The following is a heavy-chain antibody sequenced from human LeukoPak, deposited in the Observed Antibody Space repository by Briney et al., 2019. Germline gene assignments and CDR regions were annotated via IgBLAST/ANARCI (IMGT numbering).Heavy chain of an antibody. V-gene: IGHV3-21*01. CDR1: GFTFSSYS. J-gene: IGHJ4*02. D-gene: IGHD3-22*01. CDR2: ISSSSYI. CDR3: AKDQGYYDSSGYGTYYFDY. Sequence: GGSLRLSCAAPGFTFSSYSMNWVRQAPGKGLEWVSSISSSSYIYYADSVKGRFTISRDNSKNTLYLEMNSLRAEDTTVYYCAKDQGYYDSSGYGTYYFDYWGQGTLVTVSS.